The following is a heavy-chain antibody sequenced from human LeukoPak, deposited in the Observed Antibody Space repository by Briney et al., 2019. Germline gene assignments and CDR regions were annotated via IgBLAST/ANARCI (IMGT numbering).Heavy chain of an antibody. CDR1: GFTLSSYW. Sequence: GGSLRLSCAASGFTLSSYWMSWVRQAPGKGLEWVANIKQDGSAEYYVVSVKGRLTISRDNAKESLYLQMNSLRAEDTAVYYCARIGYSSSSFDFWGQGTLVTVSS. J-gene: IGHJ4*02. CDR2: IKQDGSAE. V-gene: IGHV3-7*05. CDR3: ARIGYSSSSFDF. D-gene: IGHD6-6*01.